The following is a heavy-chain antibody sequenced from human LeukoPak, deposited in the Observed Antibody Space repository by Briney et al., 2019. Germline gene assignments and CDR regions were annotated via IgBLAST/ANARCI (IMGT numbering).Heavy chain of an antibody. Sequence: SETLSLTCTVSGGSISSYYWSWIRQPPGKGLEWIGEINHSGRTNYNPSLKSRVTISVDTSKKQFSLKLSSVTAADTAVHYCARGVDYYGVWGQGTLVTVSS. CDR1: GGSISSYY. CDR3: ARGVDYYGV. J-gene: IGHJ4*02. V-gene: IGHV4-34*01. D-gene: IGHD3-10*01. CDR2: INHSGRT.